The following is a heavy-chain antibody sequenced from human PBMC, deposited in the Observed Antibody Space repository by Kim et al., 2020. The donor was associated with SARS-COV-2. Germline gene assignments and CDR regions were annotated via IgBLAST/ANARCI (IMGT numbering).Heavy chain of an antibody. CDR2: TYYRSKWYN. CDR3: ARVPRGPWLRLTDAFDI. CDR1: GDSVSSNSAA. Sequence: SQTLSLTCAISGDSVSSNSAAWNWIRQSPSRGLEWLGRTYYRSKWYNDYAVSVKSRITINPDTSKNQFSLQLNSVTPEDTAVYYCARVPRGPWLRLTDAFDIWGQGTMATVSS. V-gene: IGHV6-1*01. D-gene: IGHD5-12*01. J-gene: IGHJ3*02.